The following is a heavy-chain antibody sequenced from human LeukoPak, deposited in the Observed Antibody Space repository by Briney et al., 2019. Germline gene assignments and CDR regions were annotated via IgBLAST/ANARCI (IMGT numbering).Heavy chain of an antibody. CDR1: GGSISSYY. CDR3: ARGCASDWELPPDY. J-gene: IGHJ4*02. V-gene: IGHV4-59*01. Sequence: SETLSLTCTVSGGSISSYYWSWIRQPPGKGLEWIGYMYYSGSTNYNPSLKNRVTISVDMSKNQFSLKLSSVTAADTAVYYCARGCASDWELPPDYWGQGTLVTVSS. D-gene: IGHD1-26*01. CDR2: MYYSGST.